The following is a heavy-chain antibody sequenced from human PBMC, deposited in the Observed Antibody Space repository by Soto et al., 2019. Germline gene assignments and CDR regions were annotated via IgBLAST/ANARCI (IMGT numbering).Heavy chain of an antibody. CDR3: DRELDGYSQLAD. Sequence: TLSLTCSLSGSSVARDGNCLTWIREGPGKGLEFVASIYPGGSTFYNPSIRSRVTISLDRSKNQFALKLTSVTAADTAVFYCDRELDGYSQLADSGQGSRDPLSA. J-gene: IGHJ1*01. CDR1: GSSVARDGNC. V-gene: IGHV4-30-2*01. CDR2: IYPGGST. D-gene: IGHD4-4*01.